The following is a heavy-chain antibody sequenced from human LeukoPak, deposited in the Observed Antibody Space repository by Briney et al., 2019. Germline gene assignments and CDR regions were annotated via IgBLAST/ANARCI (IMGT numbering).Heavy chain of an antibody. Sequence: GASVKVSCKASGGTFSSYAISWMRQAPGQGLEWMGGIIPIFGTANYAQKFQGRVTITADESTSTAYMELSSLRSEDTAVYYCAREDVNAFDIWGQGTMVTVSS. J-gene: IGHJ3*02. CDR3: AREDVNAFDI. CDR2: IIPIFGTA. CDR1: GGTFSSYA. V-gene: IGHV1-69*13.